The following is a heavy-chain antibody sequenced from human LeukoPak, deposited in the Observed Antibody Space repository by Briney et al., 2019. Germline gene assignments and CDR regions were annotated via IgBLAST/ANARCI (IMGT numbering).Heavy chain of an antibody. CDR1: GYSPNAYY. D-gene: IGHD3-9*01. CDR2: INPNTGDT. Sequence: ASVKVSCKASGYSPNAYYMNWVRQAPGQGLEWMGWINPNTGDTNYAQKFQGRVTMTRDRSISTVYMELSSLRFDDTAVYYCARGLTGDSWGQGTLVTVSS. CDR3: ARGLTGDS. J-gene: IGHJ4*02. V-gene: IGHV1-2*02.